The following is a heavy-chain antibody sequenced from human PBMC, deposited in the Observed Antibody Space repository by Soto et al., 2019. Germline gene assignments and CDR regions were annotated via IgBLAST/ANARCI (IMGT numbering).Heavy chain of an antibody. CDR1: GGSISSGGYS. Sequence: SETLSLTCAVSGGSISSGGYSWSWIRQPPGKGLEWIGYIYHSGSTYYNPSLKSRVTISVDTSKNQFSPKLSSVTAADTAVYYCARDHGDGSGWYFDLWGRGTLVTVSS. J-gene: IGHJ2*01. V-gene: IGHV4-30-2*01. CDR2: IYHSGST. D-gene: IGHD3-10*01. CDR3: ARDHGDGSGWYFDL.